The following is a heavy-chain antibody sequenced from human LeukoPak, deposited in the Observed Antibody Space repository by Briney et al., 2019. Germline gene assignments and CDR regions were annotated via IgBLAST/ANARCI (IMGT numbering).Heavy chain of an antibody. J-gene: IGHJ6*03. CDR1: GGSISSGSYY. V-gene: IGHV4-61*02. Sequence: SQTLSLTCTVSGGSISSGSYYWSWIRQPAGKGLEWIVRIYTSGSTNYNPSLKSRVTISVDTSKNQFSLKLSSVTAADTAVYYCARDRKDYYMDVWGKGTTVTISS. D-gene: IGHD1-14*01. CDR3: ARDRKDYYMDV. CDR2: IYTSGST.